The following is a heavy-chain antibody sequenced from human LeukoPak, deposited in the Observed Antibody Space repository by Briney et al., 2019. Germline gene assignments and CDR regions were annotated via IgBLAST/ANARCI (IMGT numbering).Heavy chain of an antibody. D-gene: IGHD3-10*02. J-gene: IGHJ6*04. CDR3: AELGITMIGGV. CDR2: ISSSSSTI. Sequence: GGSLRLSCAASGFTFSSYGMTWVRQAPGKGPEWVSYISSSSSTIYYADSAKGRFTISRDNAKNSLYLQMNSLRAEDTAVYYCAELGITMIGGVWGKGTTVTISS. CDR1: GFTFSSYG. V-gene: IGHV3-48*04.